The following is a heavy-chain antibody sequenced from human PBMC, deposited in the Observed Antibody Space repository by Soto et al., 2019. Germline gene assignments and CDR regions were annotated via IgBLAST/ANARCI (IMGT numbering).Heavy chain of an antibody. J-gene: IGHJ4*02. CDR1: GFTFSSYW. V-gene: IGHV3-7*01. Sequence: EVQLVESGGGLVQPGWSLRRSCAASGFTFSSYWMTWVRQAPGTGLEWVANIKQDGSDKYYVDSVKGRFTMSRHNAKNAVYLQMNSLIAEDTAVSYCARGRSSIEYWGQGTLVTVSS. CDR3: ARGRSSIEY. CDR2: IKQDGSDK.